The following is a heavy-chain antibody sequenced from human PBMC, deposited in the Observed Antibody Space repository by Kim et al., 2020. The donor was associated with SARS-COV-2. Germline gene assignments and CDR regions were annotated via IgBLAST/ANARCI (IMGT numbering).Heavy chain of an antibody. CDR3: ARVNRKRSRIWHNLYYFDY. Sequence: SETLSLTCTVSGGSISSYYWSWIRQPPGKGLEWIGYIYYSGSTNYNPSLKSRVTISVDTSKNQFSLKLSAGTAADTAVSYCARVNRKRSRIWHNLYYFDYWGQGTLVTVSS. J-gene: IGHJ4*02. V-gene: IGHV4-59*01. D-gene: IGHD1-1*01. CDR1: GGSISSYY. CDR2: IYYSGST.